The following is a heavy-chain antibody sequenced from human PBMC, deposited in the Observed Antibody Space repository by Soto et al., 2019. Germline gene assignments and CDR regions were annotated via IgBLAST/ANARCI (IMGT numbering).Heavy chain of an antibody. CDR1: GFTFSSYW. Sequence: GGSLRLSCAASGFTFSSYWMSWVRQAPGKGLEWVANIKQDGSEKYYVDSVKGRFTISRDNAKNSLYLQMNSLRAEDTAVYYCARDSSSGWYIFIDYWGQGTLVTVSS. CDR2: IKQDGSEK. V-gene: IGHV3-7*01. J-gene: IGHJ4*02. D-gene: IGHD6-19*01. CDR3: ARDSSSGWYIFIDY.